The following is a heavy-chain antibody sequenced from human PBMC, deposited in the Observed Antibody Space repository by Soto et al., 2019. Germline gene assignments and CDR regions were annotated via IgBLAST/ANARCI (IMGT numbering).Heavy chain of an antibody. V-gene: IGHV4-59*01. CDR2: IHSSGRS. CDR1: GRAFRSYF. J-gene: IGHJ5*02. CDR3: ARDDPFDP. Sequence: QGRLRESGPQVVKPSATLSLNCNVSGRAFRSYFWSWIRQSPGKGLEWISNIHSSGRSNYNPSFKSQVPMSIDPSKNQFSVRLTSVTPVDTAVYCCARDDPFDPWGQGILVTVSS.